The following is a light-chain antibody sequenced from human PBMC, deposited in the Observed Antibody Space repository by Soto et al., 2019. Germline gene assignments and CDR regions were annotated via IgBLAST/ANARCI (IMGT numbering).Light chain of an antibody. J-gene: IGKJ1*01. CDR2: WAS. CDR1: QSVLYSSNNKNY. V-gene: IGKV4-1*01. CDR3: LQYHNLWA. Sequence: DIVMTQSPDSLAVSLGERATINCKSSQSVLYSSNNKNYLAWYQQKPGQPPKLLIYWASTRESGVPDRFSGSGSGTEFTLTISSLQSEDFTVYSCLQYHNLWAFGQGTKVDIK.